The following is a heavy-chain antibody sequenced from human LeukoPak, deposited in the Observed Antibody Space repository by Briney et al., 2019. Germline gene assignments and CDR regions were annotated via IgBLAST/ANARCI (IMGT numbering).Heavy chain of an antibody. D-gene: IGHD5-18*01. CDR3: ARGGTAMVSSAYYYYYMDV. J-gene: IGHJ6*03. Sequence: ASVKVSCKASGGTFSSYAISWVRQAPGQGLEWMGGIIPIFGTANYAQKFQGRVTITADKSTSTAYMELSSLRSEDTAVYYCARGGTAMVSSAYYYYYMDVWGKGTTVTVSS. V-gene: IGHV1-69*06. CDR2: IIPIFGTA. CDR1: GGTFSSYA.